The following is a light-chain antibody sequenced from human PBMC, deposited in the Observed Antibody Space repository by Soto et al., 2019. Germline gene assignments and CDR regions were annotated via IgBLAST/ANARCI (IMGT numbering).Light chain of an antibody. CDR3: SSFSGFITV. CDR1: SSDVGGYNY. Sequence: QSALTQPPSASGSPGQSVTISCTGTSSDVGGYNYVSWYQQHPGKAPRLVIYEVTKRPSGVPDRFSGSKSGNTASLTVSGLQADDEADYYCSSFSGFITVFGTGTKLTVL. CDR2: EVT. J-gene: IGLJ1*01. V-gene: IGLV2-8*01.